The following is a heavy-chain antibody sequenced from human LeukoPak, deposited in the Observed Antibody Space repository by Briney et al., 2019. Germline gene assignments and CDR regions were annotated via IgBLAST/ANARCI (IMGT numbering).Heavy chain of an antibody. CDR3: ARDLAPYCSGGRCSTFDS. CDR2: ISSSSYI. D-gene: IGHD2-15*01. V-gene: IGHV3-21*01. Sequence: PGGSLRLSCAASGFTFSSYTMNWVRQAPGKGLEWVSSISSSSYIYYADSVKGRFTISRDNAKNSLYLQMNSLRAEDTAVYYCARDLAPYCSGGRCSTFDSWGQGTLVTVSS. CDR1: GFTFSSYT. J-gene: IGHJ4*02.